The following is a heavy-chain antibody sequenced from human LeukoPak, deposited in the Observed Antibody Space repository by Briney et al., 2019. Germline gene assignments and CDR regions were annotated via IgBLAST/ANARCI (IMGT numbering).Heavy chain of an antibody. CDR1: GGSVSSGSYY. V-gene: IGHV4-61*01. D-gene: IGHD5-18*01. J-gene: IGHJ3*02. CDR3: ARGGGYSYGYAFDI. CDR2: IYYSGGT. Sequence: SETLSLTCTVSGGSVSSGSYYWSWIRQPPGKGLEWIGYIYYSGGTNYNPSLKSRVTISIDTSKNQFSLQLSSVTAADTAVFYCARGGGYSYGYAFDIWGQGTMVTVS.